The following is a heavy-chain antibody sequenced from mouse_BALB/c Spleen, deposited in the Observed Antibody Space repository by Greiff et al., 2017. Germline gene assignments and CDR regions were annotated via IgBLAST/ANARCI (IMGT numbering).Heavy chain of an antibody. CDR1: GYTFTSYW. V-gene: IGHV1-69*02. D-gene: IGHD1-1*01. Sequence: QVQLKQPGAELVKPGAPVKLSCKASGYTFTSYWMNWVKQRPGRGLEWIGRIDPSDSETHYNQKFKDKATLTVDKSSSTAYIQLSSLTSEDSAVYYCARDYGSSYEYFDVWGAGTTVTVSS. CDR3: ARDYGSSYEYFDV. J-gene: IGHJ1*01. CDR2: IDPSDSET.